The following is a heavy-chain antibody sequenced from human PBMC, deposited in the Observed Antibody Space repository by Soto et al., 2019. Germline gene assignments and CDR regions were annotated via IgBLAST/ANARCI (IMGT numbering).Heavy chain of an antibody. Sequence: SETLSLTCTVSGGSVTSGSYYWSWIRQPPGKGLEWIGYIYHSGSTYYNPSLKSRVTISVDRSKSQFSLKLSSVTAADTAVYYCARQGYWGQGTLVTVS. CDR3: ARQGY. CDR2: IYHSGST. J-gene: IGHJ4*02. V-gene: IGHV4-30-2*01. CDR1: GGSVTSGSYY.